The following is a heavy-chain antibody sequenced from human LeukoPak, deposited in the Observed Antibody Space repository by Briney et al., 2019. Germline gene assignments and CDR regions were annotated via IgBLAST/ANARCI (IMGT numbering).Heavy chain of an antibody. CDR1: GYSISTGYY. V-gene: IGHV4-38-2*02. Sequence: SETLSLTCTVSGYSISTGYYWGWIRQPPGKGLEWIGSIYHSGSTYYNPSLKSRVTISVDTSKNQFSLKLRSVTAADTAVYYCARVHSWSGPDYWGQGTLVTVSS. CDR3: ARVHSWSGPDY. J-gene: IGHJ4*02. CDR2: IYHSGST. D-gene: IGHD3-3*02.